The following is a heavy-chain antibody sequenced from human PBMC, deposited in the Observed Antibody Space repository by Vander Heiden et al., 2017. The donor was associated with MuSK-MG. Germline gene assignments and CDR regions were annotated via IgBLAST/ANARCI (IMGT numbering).Heavy chain of an antibody. J-gene: IGHJ6*02. V-gene: IGHV3-7*03. CDR1: GLSFRRPL. CDR2: IDQDGSEK. CDR3: ARGHYGMDV. Sequence: EVQLVDSGGGLVQRGGPRSLPCAASGLSFRRPLMTWVRQAPGKGLEWVANIDQDGSEKNNVDSVKGRFTISRDNAKNSLYLQMNSLRADDTAVYYCARGHYGMDVWGQGTTVTVSS.